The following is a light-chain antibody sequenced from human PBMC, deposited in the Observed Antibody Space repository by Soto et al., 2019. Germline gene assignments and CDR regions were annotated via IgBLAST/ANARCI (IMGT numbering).Light chain of an antibody. CDR3: SSYAGSLYV. CDR1: SSDVGGYNY. CDR2: EVS. V-gene: IGLV2-8*01. J-gene: IGLJ1*01. Sequence: QSVLTQPPSASGSPGQSVTISCIGTSSDVGGYNYVSWYQQHPGKAPKLMIYEVSKRPSGVPDRFSGSKSGNTASLTVSGLQAEDEADYYCSSYAGSLYVFGTGTKSPS.